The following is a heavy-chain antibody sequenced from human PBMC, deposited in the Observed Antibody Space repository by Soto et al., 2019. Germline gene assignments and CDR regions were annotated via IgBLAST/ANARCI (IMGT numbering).Heavy chain of an antibody. CDR3: AKDRSGWYDAFDI. CDR1: GFTFSTYG. J-gene: IGHJ3*02. Sequence: PGGSLRLSCAASGFTFSTYGMHWVRQAPGKGLEWVSAISGSGSSTYYADSVKGRFTISRDNSKNTLYLQMNSLRAEDTAVYYCAKDRSGWYDAFDIWGQGTMVTVSS. V-gene: IGHV3-23*01. D-gene: IGHD6-19*01. CDR2: ISGSGSST.